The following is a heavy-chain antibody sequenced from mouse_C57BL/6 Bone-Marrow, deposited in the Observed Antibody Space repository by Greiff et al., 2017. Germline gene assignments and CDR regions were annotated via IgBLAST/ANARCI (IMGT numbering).Heavy chain of an antibody. D-gene: IGHD2-4*01. CDR1: GFTFSSYA. V-gene: IGHV5-4*01. CDR2: FSDGGSYT. J-gene: IGHJ3*01. Sequence: EVQVVESGGGLVKPGGSLKLSCAASGFTFSSYAMSWVRQTPEKRLEWVATFSDGGSYTYYPDNVKGRFTFSRDNAKNNLYLQMSHLTSEYTAMFYCAREGYDYSWFAYWGQGTLVTVSA. CDR3: AREGYDYSWFAY.